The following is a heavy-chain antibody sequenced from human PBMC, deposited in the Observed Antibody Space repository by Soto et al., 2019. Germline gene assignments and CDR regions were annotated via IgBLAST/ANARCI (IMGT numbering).Heavy chain of an antibody. CDR1: EYSCTNHC. CDR2: IYPGDSDT. Sequence: LKDWWKGAEYSCTNHCIGWVRQMPGKGLEWMGIIYPGDSDTRYSPSFEGQVTISASNSVNTAYLQWSTLKPSDSAMYYCARVGPPADPWGQGTLVTVSS. J-gene: IGHJ5*02. V-gene: IGHV5-51*01. CDR3: ARVGPPADP.